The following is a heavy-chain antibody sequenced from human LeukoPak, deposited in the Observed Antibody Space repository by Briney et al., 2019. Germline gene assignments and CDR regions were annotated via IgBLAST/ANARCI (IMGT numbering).Heavy chain of an antibody. CDR3: AVVPGP. J-gene: IGHJ5*02. CDR1: GGSFSGYY. D-gene: IGHD2-2*01. Sequence: SETLSLTCAVYGGSFSGYYWSWIRQPPGKGLEWIGEINHSGSPNYNPSLKSRVTISVDTSKNQFSLKLSSVTAADTAVYYCAVVPGPWGQGTLVTVSS. V-gene: IGHV4-34*01. CDR2: INHSGSP.